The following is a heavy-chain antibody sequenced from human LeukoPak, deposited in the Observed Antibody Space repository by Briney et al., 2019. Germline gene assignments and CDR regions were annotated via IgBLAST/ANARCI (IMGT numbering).Heavy chain of an antibody. CDR3: ARAGANFKTSPFDY. J-gene: IGHJ4*02. D-gene: IGHD4/OR15-4a*01. V-gene: IGHV3-21*01. Sequence: GGSLRLSCAASGFTFSSYSMNWVRQDPGKGLEWVSSISSSSSYIYYADSVKGRFTISRDNAKNSLYLQMNSLRAEDTAVYYCARAGANFKTSPFDYWGQGTLVTVSS. CDR2: ISSSSSYI. CDR1: GFTFSSYS.